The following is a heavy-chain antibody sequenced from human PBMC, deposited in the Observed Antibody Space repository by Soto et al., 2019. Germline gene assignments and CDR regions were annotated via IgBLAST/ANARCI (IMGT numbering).Heavy chain of an antibody. V-gene: IGHV1-69*06. Sequence: WASVKVSCKASGGTFSSYAISWVRQAPGQGLEWMGGIIPIFGTANYAQKFQGRVTITADKSTSTAYMELSSLRSEDTAVYYCARRKLWFGELRYYGMDVWGQGTTVTVS. CDR1: GGTFSSYA. CDR3: ARRKLWFGELRYYGMDV. CDR2: IIPIFGTA. D-gene: IGHD3-10*01. J-gene: IGHJ6*02.